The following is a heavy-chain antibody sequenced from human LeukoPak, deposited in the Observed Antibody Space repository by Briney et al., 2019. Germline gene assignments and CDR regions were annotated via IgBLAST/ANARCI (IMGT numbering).Heavy chain of an antibody. J-gene: IGHJ4*02. D-gene: IGHD2-21*02. V-gene: IGHV3-23*01. CDR3: AKAIDSRGHWYERGADY. Sequence: GSLRLSCAASGFAFRDYAMSWVRQVTGEALEWVATVSGDGSQTYDSVSLKGRFTISRDNFDNTVYLRMSGLRAEDTAIYYCAKAIDSRGHWYERGADYWGQGTPVTVSS. CDR2: VSGDGSQT. CDR1: GFAFRDYA.